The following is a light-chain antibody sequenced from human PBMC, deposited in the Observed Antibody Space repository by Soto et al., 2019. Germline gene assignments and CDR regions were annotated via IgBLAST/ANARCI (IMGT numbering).Light chain of an antibody. J-gene: IGKJ2*03. CDR1: QDINVY. V-gene: IGKV1-39*01. CDR3: QHAYVAPYS. Sequence: DIQMTQSPSSVSASLGDTVTITCRASQDINVYLNWYQQKPGEVPKLLIYSASTLYSGVPSRFTGSGSETDFTLTIRSLQPEDYATYYCQHAYVAPYSFSQGTKVDI. CDR2: SAS.